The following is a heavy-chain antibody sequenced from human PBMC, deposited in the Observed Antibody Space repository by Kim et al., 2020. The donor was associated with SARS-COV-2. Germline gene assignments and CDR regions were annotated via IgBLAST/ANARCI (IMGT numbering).Heavy chain of an antibody. J-gene: IGHJ4*02. D-gene: IGHD1-26*01. CDR2: INHSGST. CDR3: ARGLERELHHLTDY. Sequence: SETLSLTCAVYGGSFSGYYWSWIRQPPGKGLEWIGEINHSGSTNYNPSLKSRVTISVDTSKNQFSLKLSSVIAADTAVYYCARGLERELHHLTDYWGQGTLVTVSS. CDR1: GGSFSGYY. V-gene: IGHV4-34*01.